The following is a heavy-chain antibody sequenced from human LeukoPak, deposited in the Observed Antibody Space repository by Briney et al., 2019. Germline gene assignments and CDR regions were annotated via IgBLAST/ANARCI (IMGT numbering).Heavy chain of an antibody. CDR2: ITYSGST. V-gene: IGHV4-39*01. CDR3: ARPSRGSGFNYGYSGYFDY. J-gene: IGHJ4*02. CDR1: GGSISNPDSY. Sequence: PSETLSLTCTVSGGSISNPDSYCGWVRPPPGKXXXXXGSITYSGSTYYNPPLRSRVTISIDTSKNQFSLKLTSVTAADTAVYYCARPSRGSGFNYGYSGYFDYWGQGTLVTVSS. D-gene: IGHD5-18*01.